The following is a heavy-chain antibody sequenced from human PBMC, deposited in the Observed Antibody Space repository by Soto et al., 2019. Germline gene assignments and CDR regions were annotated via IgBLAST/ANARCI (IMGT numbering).Heavy chain of an antibody. CDR2: IWYDGSNK. CDR3: ARGPEGQQPYY. V-gene: IGHV3-33*01. J-gene: IGHJ4*02. D-gene: IGHD6-13*01. Sequence: TGGSLRLSCAASGFNFSSYGMHWVRQAPGKGLEWVAVIWYDGSNKYYADSVKGRFTISRDNSKNTLYLQMNSLRAEDTAVYYCARGPEGQQPYYWGQGTLVTVSS. CDR1: GFNFSSYG.